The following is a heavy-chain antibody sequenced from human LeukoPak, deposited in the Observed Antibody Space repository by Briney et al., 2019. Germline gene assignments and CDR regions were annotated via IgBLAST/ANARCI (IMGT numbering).Heavy chain of an antibody. Sequence: GGSLRLSCAASGFTFSSYEMNWVRQAPGKGLEWVSAISGTGGSTYYADSVKGRFTISRDNSKNTLYLQMNSLRADDTAAYYCAKGLGSGVRGTFDYWGQGTLVPVSS. D-gene: IGHD3-10*01. CDR2: ISGTGGST. CDR1: GFTFSSYE. CDR3: AKGLGSGVRGTFDY. J-gene: IGHJ4*02. V-gene: IGHV3-23*01.